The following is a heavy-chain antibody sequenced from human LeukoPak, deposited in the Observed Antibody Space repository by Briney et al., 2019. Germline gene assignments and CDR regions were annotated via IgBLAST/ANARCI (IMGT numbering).Heavy chain of an antibody. CDR2: ISYDGSNK. CDR1: GFTFSNYG. Sequence: QSGGSLRVSCAASGFTFSNYGMHWVRQAPGKGLEWVAVISYDGSNKYYADSVKGRFTISRDNAKNSLYLQMNSLRAEDTAVYYCARDTYYHDTSGYYPEYWGQGTLVTVSS. V-gene: IGHV3-30*03. J-gene: IGHJ4*02. CDR3: ARDTYYHDTSGYYPEY. D-gene: IGHD3-22*01.